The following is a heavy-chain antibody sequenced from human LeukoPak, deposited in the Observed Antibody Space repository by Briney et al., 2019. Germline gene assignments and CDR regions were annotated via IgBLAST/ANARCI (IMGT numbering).Heavy chain of an antibody. V-gene: IGHV1-18*01. CDR2: ISACNGNT. CDR1: GYTFTSYG. D-gene: IGHD2-2*01. CDR3: ASSVAYCSSTSCYLIEYFQH. Sequence: ASVKVSCKASGYTFTSYGISWVRQAPGQGLEWMGWISACNGNTNYAQKLQGRVTMTTDTSTSTAYMELRSLRSDDTAVYYCASSVAYCSSTSCYLIEYFQHWGQGTLVTVSS. J-gene: IGHJ1*01.